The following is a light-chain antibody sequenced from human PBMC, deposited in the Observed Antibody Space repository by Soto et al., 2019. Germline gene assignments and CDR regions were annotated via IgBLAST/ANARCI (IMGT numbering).Light chain of an antibody. J-gene: IGKJ4*01. Sequence: EIVLTQSPATLSLSPGERATLSCRASENINNYLAWYQQKPGQAPRLLTYDAFNRATGIPARFSGSGSGTDFTLTISSLEPEDFAVYYCQQRSKWPLTFGGGTKVDIK. CDR1: ENINNY. CDR3: QQRSKWPLT. CDR2: DAF. V-gene: IGKV3-11*01.